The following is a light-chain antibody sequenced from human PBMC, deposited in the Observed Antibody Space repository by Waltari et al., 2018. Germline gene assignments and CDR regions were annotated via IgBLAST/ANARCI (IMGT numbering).Light chain of an antibody. CDR2: QSD. CDR1: PLGSRS. Sequence: SYDLTQPPSVSVSPGQPATITCPGDPLGSRSVSWYQQKPGQSPVVLVYQSDKRPSGIPERISGSNSGNTATLTISGTQSVDEADYYCQTWDSGSVIFGGGTKLTVL. J-gene: IGLJ2*01. V-gene: IGLV3-1*01. CDR3: QTWDSGSVI.